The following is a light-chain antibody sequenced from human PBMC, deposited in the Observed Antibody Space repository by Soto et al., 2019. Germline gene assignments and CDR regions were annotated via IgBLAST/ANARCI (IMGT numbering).Light chain of an antibody. CDR1: QGISSW. V-gene: IGKV1-5*03. J-gene: IGKJ1*01. CDR2: KAS. CDR3: QQHTT. Sequence: DIPMTQSPSALSASVGDRVTITCPGSQGISSWLAWYQQKPGKAPRLLIYKASSLASGVPSRFSGSGSGTEFTLTISSLQPEDVATYHCQQHTTFGQGTKVEI.